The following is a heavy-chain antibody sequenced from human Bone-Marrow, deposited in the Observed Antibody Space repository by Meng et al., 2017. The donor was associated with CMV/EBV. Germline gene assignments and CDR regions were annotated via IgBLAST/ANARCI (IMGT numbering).Heavy chain of an antibody. CDR2: VYYSGTT. J-gene: IGHJ4*02. D-gene: IGHD3-3*01. CDR3: ARGIWSGRFTDTYQNYFDV. Sequence: GSLRLSCTVSGYSISSGYYWGWIRQPPGKGLEWIGSVYYSGTTQYNNPSLTRRVSLYVDTSGNQFSLRLSSVTAADTAVYYCARGIWSGRFTDTYQNYFDVWGQGLLVTVSS. CDR1: GYSISSGYY. V-gene: IGHV4-38-2*02.